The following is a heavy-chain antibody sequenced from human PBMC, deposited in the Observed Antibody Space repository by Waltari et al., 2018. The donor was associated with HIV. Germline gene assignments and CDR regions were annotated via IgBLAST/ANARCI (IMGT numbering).Heavy chain of an antibody. J-gene: IGHJ6*02. CDR2: IYPGDPYT. CDR3: ARHASSGIAATYYYYGMDV. V-gene: IGHV5-51*01. D-gene: IGHD6-13*01. Sequence: EVQLVQSGAEVKKPGESLKISCKGSGYSFTSYWIGWVRQMPGKGLEWMGIIYPGDPYTRYRPAFQGQVTISADKSISTADLRWSSLKASDTAMYYCARHASSGIAATYYYYGMDVWGQGTTVTVSS. CDR1: GYSFTSYW.